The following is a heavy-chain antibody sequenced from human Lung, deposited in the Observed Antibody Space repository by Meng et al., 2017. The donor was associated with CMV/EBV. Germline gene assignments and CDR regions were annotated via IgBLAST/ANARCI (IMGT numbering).Heavy chain of an antibody. V-gene: IGHV1-69*13. CDR3: ARHAEDYYDSRDFSPYAH. Sequence: SVXASXXASGGTFSTYVFSWVRQAPGQGLEWLGGIIPMFGTTNYAQKFQGRLTIKADDSTRTAYMDLSSLTSEDTAVYYCARHAEDYYDSRDFSPYAHWGQGXLVTVSS. CDR2: IIPMFGTT. D-gene: IGHD3-22*01. CDR1: GGTFSTYV. J-gene: IGHJ4*02.